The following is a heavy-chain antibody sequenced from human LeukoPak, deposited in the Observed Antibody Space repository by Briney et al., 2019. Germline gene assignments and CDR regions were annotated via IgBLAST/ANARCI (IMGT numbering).Heavy chain of an antibody. CDR3: VRAGTRSSTPLLFEY. V-gene: IGHV3-11*06. CDR1: GFTFSDYY. D-gene: IGHD5/OR15-5a*01. J-gene: IGHJ4*02. Sequence: PGGSLRLSCAASGFTFSDYYMNWIRQAPGKGLEWASYISSISSSTNYADSVKGRFTISRDNAKNSLYLQMNSLRAEDTAVYYCVRAGTRSSTPLLFEYWGQGTLVTVSP. CDR2: ISSISSST.